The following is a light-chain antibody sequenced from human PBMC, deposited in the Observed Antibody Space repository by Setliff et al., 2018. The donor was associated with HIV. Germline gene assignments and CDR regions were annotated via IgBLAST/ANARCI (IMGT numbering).Light chain of an antibody. CDR1: RSNIGAGYD. V-gene: IGLV1-40*01. CDR3: QSYDSSLSGYV. Sequence: SVLTQPPSVSGAPGQRVTISCTGSRSNIGAGYDVQWYQQLPGTAPKLVMFGNSNRPSGVPDRFSDSKSGTSASLAISGLQAEDEADYYCQSYDSSLSGYVFGTGTKV. J-gene: IGLJ1*01. CDR2: GNS.